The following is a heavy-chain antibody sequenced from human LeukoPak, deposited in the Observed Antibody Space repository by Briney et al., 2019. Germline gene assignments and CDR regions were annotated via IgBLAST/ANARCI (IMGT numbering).Heavy chain of an antibody. V-gene: IGHV4-39*01. CDR1: SGSISSSSYY. CDR3: ASLRERSYYARGFDY. Sequence: SETLSLTCTVSSGSISSSSYYWAWIRQPPGKGLECIGSIYYSGSTSYNPSLKSRVTISADTSKNQFSLKLSSVTAADTAVYYCASLRERSYYARGFDYWGQGTLVTVSS. CDR2: IYYSGST. J-gene: IGHJ4*02. D-gene: IGHD3-3*01.